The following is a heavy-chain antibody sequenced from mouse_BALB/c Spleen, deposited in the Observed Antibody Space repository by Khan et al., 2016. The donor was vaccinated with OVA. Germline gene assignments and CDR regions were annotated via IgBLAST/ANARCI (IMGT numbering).Heavy chain of an antibody. CDR2: LSSGGSLT. J-gene: IGHJ2*01. CDR3: VRVYFGYFDY. V-gene: IGHV5-9-3*01. Sequence: EVELVESGGGLVKPGGSLKVSCAASGFTFSSYAMSWVRLTPEKRREWVATLSSGGSLTYYPDSVQGRFTISRDNGKNTLSLLMSSLRSEDTAMYYCVRVYFGYFDYWGQGSTLTVSS. CDR1: GFTFSSYA. D-gene: IGHD2-1*01.